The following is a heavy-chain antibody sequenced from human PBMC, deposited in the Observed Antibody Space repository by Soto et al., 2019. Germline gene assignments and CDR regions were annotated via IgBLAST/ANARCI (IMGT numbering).Heavy chain of an antibody. J-gene: IGHJ6*02. CDR2: INPNSGGT. CDR3: ARKLELRGTYYYYYDMDV. D-gene: IGHD1-7*01. V-gene: IGHV1-2*02. CDR1: GYTFTDYY. Sequence: ASVKVSCKASGYTFTDYYMHWVRQAPGQGLEWMGWINPNSGGTNYAQKFQGRVTMTRDTSISTAYMELSRLRSDDTAVYYCARKLELRGTYYYYYDMDVWGQGTTVTVSS.